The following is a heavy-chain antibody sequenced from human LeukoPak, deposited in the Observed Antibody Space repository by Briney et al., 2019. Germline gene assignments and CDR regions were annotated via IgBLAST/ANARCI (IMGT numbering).Heavy chain of an antibody. J-gene: IGHJ4*02. D-gene: IGHD2-2*01. CDR1: GFTFDDYA. Sequence: GGSLRLSCAASGFTFDDYAMHWVRQAPGKGLEWVSGISGSGGSTFYAVSVKGRFTISRDNSKNTLYLQMNSLRAEDTAVYYCAKDLQLLPMAYWGQGTLVTVSS. V-gene: IGHV3-23*01. CDR3: AKDLQLLPMAY. CDR2: ISGSGGST.